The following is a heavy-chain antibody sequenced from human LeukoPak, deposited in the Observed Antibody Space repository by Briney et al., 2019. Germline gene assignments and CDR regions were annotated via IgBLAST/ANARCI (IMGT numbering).Heavy chain of an antibody. CDR1: GFTVSSNY. J-gene: IGHJ6*03. CDR2: IYSGGST. Sequence: AGGSLRLSCVASGFTVSSNYMSWVRQAPGKGLEWVSVIYSGGSTYYADSVKGRLTISRDNSKNTLYLQMNSLRAEDTAVYYCASGSGSYRTPYYYMDVWGTGTTVTVSS. D-gene: IGHD3-10*01. V-gene: IGHV3-53*01. CDR3: ASGSGSYRTPYYYMDV.